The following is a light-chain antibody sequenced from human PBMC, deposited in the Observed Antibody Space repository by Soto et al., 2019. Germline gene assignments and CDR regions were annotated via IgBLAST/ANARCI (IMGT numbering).Light chain of an antibody. Sequence: EIVMTQSPATLSVSPVERASLSCRASQSVSTNLAWYQQKPAQAPRLLIYGASTRATGIPARFSGGGSGTEFTLTISSLQSADFAVYYCQQYNDWPLTFGGGTKVDIK. J-gene: IGKJ4*01. CDR3: QQYNDWPLT. CDR2: GAS. V-gene: IGKV3-15*01. CDR1: QSVSTN.